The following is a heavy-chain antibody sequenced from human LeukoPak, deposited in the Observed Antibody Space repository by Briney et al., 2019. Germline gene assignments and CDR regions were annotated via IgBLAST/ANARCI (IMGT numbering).Heavy chain of an antibody. CDR2: ISYDGSNK. D-gene: IGHD3-16*01. CDR3: AKGAGPGGACDY. J-gene: IGHJ4*02. V-gene: IGHV3-30*18. Sequence: GGSLRLSCAASGFTFSSYGMHCVRQAPGKGLEWVAVISYDGSNKYYADSVKGRFTISRDNSKNTLYLQMNSLRAEDTAVYYCAKGAGPGGACDYWGQGTLVTVSS. CDR1: GFTFSSYG.